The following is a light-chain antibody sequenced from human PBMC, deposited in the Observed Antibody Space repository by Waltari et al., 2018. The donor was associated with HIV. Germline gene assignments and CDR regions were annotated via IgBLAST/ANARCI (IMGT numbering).Light chain of an antibody. CDR3: HQYNYYPWT. CDR1: QSISFW. Sequence: DIQMTQSPSTLSASVGDRVTITCRASQSISFWLAWYQQKPGKAPSLIIYKVANLESGVPSRCSGSGSGTEFTLTINSLQPDDFATYYCHQYNYYPWTFGQGTKVEIK. V-gene: IGKV1-5*03. CDR2: KVA. J-gene: IGKJ1*01.